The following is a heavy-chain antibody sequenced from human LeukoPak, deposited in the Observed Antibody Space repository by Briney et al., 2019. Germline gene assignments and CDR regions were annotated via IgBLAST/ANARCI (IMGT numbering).Heavy chain of an antibody. CDR1: GYTFTSYG. Sequence: ASVKVSCKASGYTFTSYGISWVRQAPGQGLEWMGWISAYNGNTNYAQKLQGRVTMTTDTSTSTAYMELRSLRSDDTAVYYCARDYDYVWGSYRRLYFDYWGQGTLVTVSS. CDR2: ISAYNGNT. V-gene: IGHV1-18*01. J-gene: IGHJ4*02. CDR3: ARDYDYVWGSYRRLYFDY. D-gene: IGHD3-16*02.